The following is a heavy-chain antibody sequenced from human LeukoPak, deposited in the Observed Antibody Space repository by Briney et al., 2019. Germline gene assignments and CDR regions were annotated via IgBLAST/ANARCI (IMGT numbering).Heavy chain of an antibody. CDR1: GFTVATHY. CDR2: IYSGGST. J-gene: IGHJ3*02. V-gene: IGHV3-66*04. CDR3: ARRGMSAFDI. D-gene: IGHD2-15*01. Sequence: GGSLRLSCAASGFTVATHYMIWVRQAPGTGLEWVSVIYSGGSTSYADSVRGRFTISRDNAKNTLYLQMNSLRAEDTAVYYCARRGMSAFDIWGQGTMVTVSS.